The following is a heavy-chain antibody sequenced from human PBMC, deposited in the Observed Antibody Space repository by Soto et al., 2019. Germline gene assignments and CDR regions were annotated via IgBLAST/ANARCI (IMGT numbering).Heavy chain of an antibody. CDR3: AASRGPPPSWFDP. J-gene: IGHJ5*02. V-gene: IGHV1-69*13. Sequence: SVKVSCKASGGTFSSYAISWVRQAPGQGLEWMGGISPIFGTANYAQKFQGRVTITADESTSTAYMELSSLRSEDTAVYYCAASRGPPPSWFDPWGQGTQVTVSS. CDR1: GGTFSSYA. CDR2: ISPIFGTA.